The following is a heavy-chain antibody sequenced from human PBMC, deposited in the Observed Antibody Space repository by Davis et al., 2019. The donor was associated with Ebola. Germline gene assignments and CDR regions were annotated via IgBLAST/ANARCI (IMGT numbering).Heavy chain of an antibody. CDR3: ARVGNYTTYNWFDP. CDR1: GGTFSSYA. CDR2: IIPILGIA. V-gene: IGHV1-69*10. Sequence: SVKVSCQASGGTFSSYAISWVRQAPGQGLEWLGGIIPILGIANYAQKFQGRVTITADESTSTAYMELSSLRSEDTAVYYCARVGNYTTYNWFDPWGQGTLVTVSS. J-gene: IGHJ5*02. D-gene: IGHD3-22*01.